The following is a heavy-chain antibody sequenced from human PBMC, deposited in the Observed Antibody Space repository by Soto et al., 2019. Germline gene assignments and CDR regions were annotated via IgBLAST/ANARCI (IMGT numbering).Heavy chain of an antibody. J-gene: IGHJ6*02. CDR1: GFTFSTYW. V-gene: IGHV3-7*03. Sequence: GGSLRLSCAASGFTFSTYWMTWVRQAPGKGLEWVANIKQEGSEEYYVDSVKGRFTISRDNAKNSLYLQMNSLRVEDTAVYYCARASSGWYTDSYYYGLDVWGQGTTVTVSS. CDR2: IKQEGSEE. D-gene: IGHD6-19*01. CDR3: ARASSGWYTDSYYYGLDV.